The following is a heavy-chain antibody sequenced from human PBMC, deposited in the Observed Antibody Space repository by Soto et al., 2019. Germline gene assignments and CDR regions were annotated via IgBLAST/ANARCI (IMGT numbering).Heavy chain of an antibody. J-gene: IGHJ4*02. CDR2: MNSDGRTT. CDR3: ATAEVDY. V-gene: IGHV3-74*01. CDR1: GFNFGNNW. Sequence: PGGSLRLSCAASGFNFGNNWMHWVRQAPGEGLEWVSRMNSDGRTTNYADSVKGRFTVSRDNAKNTLYLQMNSLRAEDTAVYYCATAEVDYWGPGTLVT.